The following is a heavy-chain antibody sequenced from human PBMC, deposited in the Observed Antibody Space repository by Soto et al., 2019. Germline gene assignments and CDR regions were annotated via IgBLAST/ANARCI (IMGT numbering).Heavy chain of an antibody. J-gene: IGHJ4*02. CDR3: ARDIRGYSRAFDY. V-gene: IGHV4-61*01. D-gene: IGHD5-18*01. Sequence: QVQLQESGPGLLKPSETLSLTCTVSGDSVGSASYYWTWIRQPPGEGLEWIGYISATGSTNYNPARKSRLTISVDTSKNQFSLRLSSVTAADTAVYYGARDIRGYSRAFDYWGQGTLVTVSS. CDR1: GDSVGSASYY. CDR2: ISATGST.